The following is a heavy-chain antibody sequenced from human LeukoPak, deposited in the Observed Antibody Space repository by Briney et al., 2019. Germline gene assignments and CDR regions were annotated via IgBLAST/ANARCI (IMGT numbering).Heavy chain of an antibody. CDR1: GFSFSSYA. CDR2: ISFDGANK. J-gene: IGHJ6*02. CDR3: AREVAVSGTENGAFNV. Sequence: GGSLRLSCAASGFSFSSYAMHWVRQAPGKGLEWVAVISFDGANKYYADSVKGRLTISRDNSENTLHLQMNSLRAEDTAVYFCAREVAVSGTENGAFNVWGPGTTVTVSS. V-gene: IGHV3-30-3*01. D-gene: IGHD6-19*01.